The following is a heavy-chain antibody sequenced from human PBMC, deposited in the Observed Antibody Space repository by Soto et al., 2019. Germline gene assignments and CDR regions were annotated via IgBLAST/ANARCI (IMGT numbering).Heavy chain of an antibody. CDR1: GFTFSSYG. Sequence: GGSLRLSCAASGFTFSSYGMHWVRQAPGKGLEWVAVIWYDGSNKYYADSVKGRFTISRDNSKNTLYLQMNSLRAEDTAVYYCARDQIGDYSNLIMDVWGQGTTVTVSS. CDR2: IWYDGSNK. D-gene: IGHD4-4*01. V-gene: IGHV3-33*01. J-gene: IGHJ6*02. CDR3: ARDQIGDYSNLIMDV.